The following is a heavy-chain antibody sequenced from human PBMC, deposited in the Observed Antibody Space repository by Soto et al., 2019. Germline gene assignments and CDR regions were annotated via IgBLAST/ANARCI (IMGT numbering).Heavy chain of an antibody. J-gene: IGHJ6*02. CDR2: ISAYNGNT. CDR1: GYTFTSYG. CDR3: ARDWSGSVPTRVDGMDV. V-gene: IGHV1-18*01. D-gene: IGHD3-3*01. Sequence: QVQLVQSGAEVKKPGASVKVSCKASGYTFTSYGISWVRQAPGQGLEWMGWISAYNGNTNYAQKLQGRVTMTTDTSTSTAYMELRSLSSDDTAVYYCARDWSGSVPTRVDGMDVWGQGTTVTVSS.